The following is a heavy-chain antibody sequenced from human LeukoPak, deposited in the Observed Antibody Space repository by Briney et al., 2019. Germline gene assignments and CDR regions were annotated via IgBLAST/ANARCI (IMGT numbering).Heavy chain of an antibody. Sequence: GRSLRLSCAASGFTFSRNGMHWVRQAPGKGLEWVADISSDGSNKYYADSVKGRFTISRDNSKNTLYLQMNSLRAEDTAVYYCTAARSALLVDYWGQGTLVTVSS. CDR3: TAARSALLVDY. V-gene: IGHV3-30*03. CDR1: GFTFSRNG. J-gene: IGHJ4*02. CDR2: ISSDGSNK. D-gene: IGHD2-15*01.